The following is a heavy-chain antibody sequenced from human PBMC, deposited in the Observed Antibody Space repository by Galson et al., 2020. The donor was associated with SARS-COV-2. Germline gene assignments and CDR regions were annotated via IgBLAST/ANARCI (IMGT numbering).Heavy chain of an antibody. D-gene: IGHD6-13*01. V-gene: IGHV3-30*01. Sequence: SLKISCAASGFSFSTYALHWVRQAPGKGLDWVAIISYDGSTKYNANSVKGRFTISRDNSKNTLYLQMNSLRAEDTAVYYCARETHDYSSSWYDYWGQGTLVTVSS. CDR3: ARETHDYSSSWYDY. CDR1: GFSFSTYA. J-gene: IGHJ4*02. CDR2: ISYDGSTK.